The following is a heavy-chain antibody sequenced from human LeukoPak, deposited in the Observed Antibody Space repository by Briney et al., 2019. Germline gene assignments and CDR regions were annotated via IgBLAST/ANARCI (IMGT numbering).Heavy chain of an antibody. CDR2: SDPEDGET. Sequence: ASVKVSCKVSGYTLTELSMHWVRQAPGKGLEWMGGSDPEDGETIYAQKFQGRVTMTEDTSTDTAYMELSSLRAEDTAVYYCAREIRETVVTRHYYYGIDVWGQGTTVTVSS. CDR3: AREIRETVVTRHYYYGIDV. D-gene: IGHD2-15*01. J-gene: IGHJ6*02. V-gene: IGHV1-24*01. CDR1: GYTLTELS.